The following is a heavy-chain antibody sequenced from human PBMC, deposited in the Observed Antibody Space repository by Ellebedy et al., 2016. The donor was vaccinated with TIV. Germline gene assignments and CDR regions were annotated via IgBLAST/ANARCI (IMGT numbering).Heavy chain of an antibody. V-gene: IGHV1-58*01. Sequence: SVKVSXKASGFTFTSSAVQWVRQARGQRLEWIGWIVVGSGNTNYAQKLQGRVTMTTDTSTSTAYMELRSLRSDDTAVYYCARDAKEMVRFLEWFLDYWGQGTLVTVSS. CDR2: IVVGSGNT. CDR3: ARDAKEMVRFLEWFLDY. CDR1: GFTFTSSA. J-gene: IGHJ4*02. D-gene: IGHD3-3*01.